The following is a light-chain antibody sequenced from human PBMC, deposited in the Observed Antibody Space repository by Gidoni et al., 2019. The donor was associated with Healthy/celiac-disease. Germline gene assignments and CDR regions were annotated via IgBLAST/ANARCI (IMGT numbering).Light chain of an antibody. J-gene: IGLJ3*02. CDR2: RNN. CDR1: SSNIGSNY. Sequence: QSVLTQPPSASGPPGQRVTISCSGSSSNIGSNYVYWYQQLPGTAPKLLIYRNNQRPSGVPDRFSGSKSGTSGSLAISGLRSEDEADYYCAAWDDSLSGPVFGGGTKLTAL. CDR3: AAWDDSLSGPV. V-gene: IGLV1-47*01.